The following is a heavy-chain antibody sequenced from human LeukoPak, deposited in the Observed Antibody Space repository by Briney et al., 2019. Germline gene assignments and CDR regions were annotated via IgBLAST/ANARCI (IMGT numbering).Heavy chain of an antibody. CDR1: GGSISSYY. CDR2: IYYSGST. J-gene: IGHJ4*02. Sequence: SETLSLTCTVSGGSISSYYWSWIRQPPGKGLEWIGYIYYSGSTNYNPSLKSRVTISVDTSKNQFSLKLSSVTAADTAVYYCARARSAKWGFDYWGQGILVTVSS. D-gene: IGHD1-26*01. V-gene: IGHV4-59*12. CDR3: ARARSAKWGFDY.